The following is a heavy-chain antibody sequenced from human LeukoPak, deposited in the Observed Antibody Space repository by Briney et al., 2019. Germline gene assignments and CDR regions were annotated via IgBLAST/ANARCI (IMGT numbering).Heavy chain of an antibody. CDR3: AREGEEMATIPFSFDY. CDR2: IYTSGST. CDR1: VGSISSGRYY. V-gene: IGHV4-61*02. D-gene: IGHD5-24*01. J-gene: IGHJ4*01. Sequence: SEALSLTRMVSVGSISSGRYYWSWIRQPAGKGLEWIGRIYTSGSTNYNPSLKSRAPISVDTSKNQFSLKLSSVTAADTAVYYCAREGEEMATIPFSFDYWGQGTLVTASS.